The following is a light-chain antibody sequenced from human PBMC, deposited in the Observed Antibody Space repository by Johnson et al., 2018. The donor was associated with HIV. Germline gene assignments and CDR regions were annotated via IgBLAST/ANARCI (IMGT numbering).Light chain of an antibody. J-gene: IGLJ1*01. CDR3: GTWDSSLSAAV. CDR1: SSNIGNNY. CDR2: EKN. V-gene: IGLV1-51*02. Sequence: HSVLTQPPSVSAAPGQKVTISCSGSSSNIGNNYVSWYQQLPGTAPKLLIYEKNKRPSGIPDRFSGSKSGTSATLGITGLQTGDEADYYCGTWDSSLSAAVFGTGTKVTVL.